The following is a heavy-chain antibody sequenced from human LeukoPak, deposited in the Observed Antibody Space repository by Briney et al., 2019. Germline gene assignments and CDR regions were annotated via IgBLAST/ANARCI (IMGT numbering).Heavy chain of an antibody. Sequence: HPGGSLRLSCAASGFTFSSYEMNWVRQAPGKGLEWVSYISSSGSTIYYADSVKGRFTISRDNAKNSLYLQMNSLRAEDTAVYYCASLSITMVRGVTDYWGQGTLVTVSS. CDR2: ISSSGSTI. CDR1: GFTFSSYE. CDR3: ASLSITMVRGVTDY. V-gene: IGHV3-48*03. J-gene: IGHJ4*02. D-gene: IGHD3-10*01.